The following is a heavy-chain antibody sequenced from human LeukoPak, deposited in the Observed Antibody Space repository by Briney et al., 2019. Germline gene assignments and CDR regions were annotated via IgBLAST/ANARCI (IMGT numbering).Heavy chain of an antibody. J-gene: IGHJ4*02. V-gene: IGHV3-23*01. CDR3: AKVHSLYCSSTICYNFDY. Sequence: GGSLRLSCAPSGFTFSGYAMAWVRQAPKKGLEWVSAIRGSGVNTYYADSVKGRSTISRDNSKSTLSLQVNSLRAEDTAVYYCAKVHSLYCSSTICYNFDYWGQGTLVTVSS. D-gene: IGHD2-2*02. CDR1: GFTFSGYA. CDR2: IRGSGVNT.